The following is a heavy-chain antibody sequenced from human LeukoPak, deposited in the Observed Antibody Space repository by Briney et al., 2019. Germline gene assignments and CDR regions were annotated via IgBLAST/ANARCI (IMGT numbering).Heavy chain of an antibody. Sequence: GGSLRLSCAASGFTFSSYAMSWVRQAPGKGLEWVSAISGSGGSTYYADSVKGRFTISRDNAKNSLYLQMNSLRAEDTAVYYCASLVVPAAMVLWGQGTLVTVSS. CDR1: GFTFSSYA. V-gene: IGHV3-23*01. J-gene: IGHJ4*02. CDR3: ASLVVPAAMVL. D-gene: IGHD2-2*01. CDR2: ISGSGGST.